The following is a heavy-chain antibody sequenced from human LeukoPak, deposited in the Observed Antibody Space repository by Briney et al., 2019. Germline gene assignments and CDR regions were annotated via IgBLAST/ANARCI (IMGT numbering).Heavy chain of an antibody. J-gene: IGHJ4*02. V-gene: IGHV3-53*01. CDR3: ARESYSSGWDYFDY. Sequence: PGGSLRLSCAASGFTFSSYAMSWVRQAPGKGLEWVSVIYSGGSTYYADSVKGRFTISRDNSKNTLYLQTNSLRAEDTAVYYCARESYSSGWDYFDYWGQGTLVTVSS. CDR1: GFTFSSYA. CDR2: IYSGGST. D-gene: IGHD6-19*01.